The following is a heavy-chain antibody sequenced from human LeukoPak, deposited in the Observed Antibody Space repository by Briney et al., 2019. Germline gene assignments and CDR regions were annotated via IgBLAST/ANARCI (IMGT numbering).Heavy chain of an antibody. CDR2: ISYE. CDR1: GFTFSSYA. D-gene: IGHD6-19*01. J-gene: IGHJ4*02. V-gene: IGHV3-30*04. CDR3: ARPGIAVADQYYFDY. Sequence: GGSLRLSCAASGFTFSSYAMHWVRQAPGKGLEWVAVISYEDYADSVKGRFTISRDNSKNTLYLQMNSLRAEDTAVYYCARPGIAVADQYYFDYWGQGTLVTVSS.